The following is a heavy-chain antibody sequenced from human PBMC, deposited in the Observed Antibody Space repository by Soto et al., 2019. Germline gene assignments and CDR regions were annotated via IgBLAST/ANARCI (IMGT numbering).Heavy chain of an antibody. J-gene: IGHJ4*02. Sequence: ASVKVSCKASGGTFDSYAISWVRQAPGQGLEWMGGVIPMLLKSNYAQKFQGRVTITADKSTNTVYMEMNSLKSEDTAVYYCVRGGGEMANPPPYLYWGQGTQVTVSS. V-gene: IGHV1-69*10. CDR2: VIPMLLKS. CDR3: VRGGGEMANPPPYLY. D-gene: IGHD3-16*01. CDR1: GGTFDSYA.